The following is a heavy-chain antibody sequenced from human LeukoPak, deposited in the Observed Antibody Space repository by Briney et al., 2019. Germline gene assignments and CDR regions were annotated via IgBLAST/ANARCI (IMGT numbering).Heavy chain of an antibody. CDR2: IYHSGST. J-gene: IGHJ6*03. CDR1: GGSISSSSYY. V-gene: IGHV4-39*07. Sequence: PSETLSLTCTVSGGSISSSSYYWGWIRQPPGKGLEWIGSIYHSGSTYYNPSLKSRVTISVDTSKNQFSLKLSSVTAADTAVYYCARVGSIAVDYYYYYMDVWGKGTTVTVSS. CDR3: ARVGSIAVDYYYYYMDV. D-gene: IGHD6-6*01.